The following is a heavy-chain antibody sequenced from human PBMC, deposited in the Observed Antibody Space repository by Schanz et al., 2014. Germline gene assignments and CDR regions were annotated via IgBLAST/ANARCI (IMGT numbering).Heavy chain of an antibody. V-gene: IGHV3-30*04. CDR2: ISYEGSKK. CDR1: GFTFNDYA. Sequence: QVQLVESGGGVVQPGRSLKLSCAASGFTFNDYAMHWVRQAPGKGLEWVAVISYEGSKKYYPDSVQGRFTISRDNSKNTVYLQMNRLRADDTAIYYCARDHRNPGGNMDVWGQGTTVTVSS. CDR3: ARDHRNPGGNMDV. J-gene: IGHJ6*02.